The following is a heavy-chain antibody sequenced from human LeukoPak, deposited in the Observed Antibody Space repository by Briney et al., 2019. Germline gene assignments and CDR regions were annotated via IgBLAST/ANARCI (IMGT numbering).Heavy chain of an antibody. Sequence: GGSLRLSCSASGFTFSTYAVHWVRQAPGKGLEYVSGITSNGVNTYHADSVKGRFTISRDNSKNTLYFQMSSLRADDTAVYYCVKVSSTVGATYFDYWGQGTLVTVSS. CDR2: ITSNGVNT. V-gene: IGHV3-64D*06. CDR3: VKVSSTVGATYFDY. CDR1: GFTFSTYA. D-gene: IGHD1-26*01. J-gene: IGHJ4*02.